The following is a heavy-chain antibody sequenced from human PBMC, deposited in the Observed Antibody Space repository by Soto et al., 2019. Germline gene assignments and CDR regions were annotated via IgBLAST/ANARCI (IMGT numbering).Heavy chain of an antibody. CDR2: ISYDGSNK. J-gene: IGHJ4*02. Sequence: QVQLVESEVGVVQPGRSLRLSGAASGFTFSSYAMHWVRQAPGKGLEWVAVISYDGSNKYYADSVKGRFTISRDNSKNTLYLQMNSLRAEDTAVYYCARDGGYSSSWLDYWGQGTLVTVSS. D-gene: IGHD6-13*01. CDR3: ARDGGYSSSWLDY. CDR1: GFTFSSYA. V-gene: IGHV3-30-3*01.